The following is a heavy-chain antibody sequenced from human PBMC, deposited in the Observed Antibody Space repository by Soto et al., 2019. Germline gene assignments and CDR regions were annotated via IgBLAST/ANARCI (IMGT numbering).Heavy chain of an antibody. CDR1: GGSISTVDYW. CDR3: ARGPSGDQVDS. J-gene: IGHJ4*02. CDR2: IYDGGRT. D-gene: IGHD7-27*01. V-gene: IGHV4-30-4*01. Sequence: QVQLQESGPGLVKPSQTLSLTCTVSGGSISTVDYWWSWIRQSPDMGLEWIGHIYDGGRTYNNPSLESXXTXSXXTSKSQLSLTLSSVSAADTAVYYCARGPSGDQVDSWGQGTLVTVSS.